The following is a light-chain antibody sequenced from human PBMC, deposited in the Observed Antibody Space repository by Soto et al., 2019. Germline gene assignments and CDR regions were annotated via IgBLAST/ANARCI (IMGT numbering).Light chain of an antibody. Sequence: DIQMTQSPSSLSASVGDRVTITCRASQTISTYLHWYQQSPGKALKLLIHGASTLQGGVPSRFSGSGVGTDFTLTISGLQPDDFATYYCQQSYRIPYTGGQGTKLEIK. V-gene: IGKV1-39*01. CDR1: QTISTY. CDR2: GAS. J-gene: IGKJ2*01. CDR3: QQSYRIPYT.